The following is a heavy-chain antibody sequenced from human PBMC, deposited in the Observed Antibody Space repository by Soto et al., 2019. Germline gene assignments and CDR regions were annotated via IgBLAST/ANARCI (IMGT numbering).Heavy chain of an antibody. CDR3: ARWGLVAAADY. D-gene: IGHD6-13*01. CDR1: GGSFSGYY. J-gene: IGHJ4*02. Sequence: SETLSLTCAVYGGSFSGYYWSWIRQPPGKGLEWIGEINHSGSTNYNPSLKSRVTISVDTSKNQFSLKLSSVTAADTAVYYCARWGLVAAADYWGQGTLVTVSS. V-gene: IGHV4-34*01. CDR2: INHSGST.